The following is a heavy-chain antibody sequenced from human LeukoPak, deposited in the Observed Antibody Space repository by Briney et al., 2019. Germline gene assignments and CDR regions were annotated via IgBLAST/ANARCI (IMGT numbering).Heavy chain of an antibody. CDR3: ARDTSGYYGRYEH. Sequence: ASETLSLTCIVSGGSISSYYWSWLRHPPGKALEWIGYISYTGTTNYNPSLQSRVTISVDTSKNQLSLKLTSMTAADTAVCYCARDTSGYYGRYEHWGQGTLVTVSS. J-gene: IGHJ4*02. CDR1: GGSISSYY. D-gene: IGHD3-3*01. CDR2: ISYTGTT. V-gene: IGHV4-59*01.